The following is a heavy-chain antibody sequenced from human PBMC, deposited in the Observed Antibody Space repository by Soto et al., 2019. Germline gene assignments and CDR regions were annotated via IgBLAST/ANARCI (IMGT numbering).Heavy chain of an antibody. CDR3: AKAQDYYFDNGKYNWFEP. D-gene: IGHD3-22*01. CDR1: AFTFSNNA. Sequence: GGSLRLSCAASAFTFSNNAMSWVRRAPGKGLEWVSSVSGAGLITYYADSVRGRFTISRDNSRNTLYLQIDSLRAEDTGDYYCAKAQDYYFDNGKYNWFEPWGQGTLVTVSS. CDR2: VSGAGLIT. J-gene: IGHJ5*01. V-gene: IGHV3-23*01.